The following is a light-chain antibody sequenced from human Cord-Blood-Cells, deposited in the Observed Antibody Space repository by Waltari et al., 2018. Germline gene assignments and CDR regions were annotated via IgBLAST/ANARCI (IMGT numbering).Light chain of an antibody. CDR3: SSYTSSSTLV. V-gene: IGLV2-14*01. CDR1: SSDVGGYNY. CDR2: DVS. Sequence: QSALTQPASVSGSPGQSITISCTGTSSDVGGYNYVSWYQQHPGKAPKFMMYDVSKRPAGVANRFSGSKSGNTASLTISGLQAEDEADYYCSSYTSSSTLVFGGGTKLTVL. J-gene: IGLJ3*02.